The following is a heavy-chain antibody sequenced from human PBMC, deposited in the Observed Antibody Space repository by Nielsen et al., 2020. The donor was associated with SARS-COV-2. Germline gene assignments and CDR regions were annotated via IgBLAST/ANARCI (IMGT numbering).Heavy chain of an antibody. CDR1: FSCYS. V-gene: IGHV4-34*01. CDR3: ARGVWYYGSGSYYPSLYWYFDL. Sequence: FSCYSMNWLRQPPGKGLEWIGEINHSGSTNYNPSLKSRVTISVDTSKNQFSLKLSSVTAADTAVYYCARGVWYYGSGSYYPSLYWYFDLWGRGTLVTVSS. J-gene: IGHJ2*01. D-gene: IGHD3-10*01. CDR2: INHSGST.